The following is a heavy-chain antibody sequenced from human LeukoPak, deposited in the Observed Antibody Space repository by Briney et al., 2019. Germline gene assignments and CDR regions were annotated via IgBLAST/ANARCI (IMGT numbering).Heavy chain of an antibody. J-gene: IGHJ4*02. V-gene: IGHV3-23*01. CDR2: ISGSGGFT. Sequence: GGLRLSCAASGFTFSSYSMNWVRQAPGKGLEWVSAISGSGGFTYYADSVKGRFTISRDNSKNTLYLQMNSLRAEDTAVYYCAKDRFGCSSTSCYSLDYWGQGTLVTVSS. CDR3: AKDRFGCSSTSCYSLDY. D-gene: IGHD2-2*01. CDR1: GFTFSSYS.